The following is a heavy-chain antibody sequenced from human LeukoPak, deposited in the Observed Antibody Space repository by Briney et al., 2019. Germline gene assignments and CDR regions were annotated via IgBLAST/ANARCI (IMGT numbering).Heavy chain of an antibody. J-gene: IGHJ5*02. CDR3: ARNHRSSSWYYWFDP. CDR2: ISSSSSYI. V-gene: IGHV3-21*01. D-gene: IGHD6-13*01. CDR1: GFTFSSYS. Sequence: GGSLRLSCAASGFTFSSYSMNWVRQAPGKGLEWVSSISSSSSYIYYADSVKGRFTISRDNAKNSLYLQMNSLRAEDTAVYYCARNHRSSSWYYWFDPWGQGTLVTVSS.